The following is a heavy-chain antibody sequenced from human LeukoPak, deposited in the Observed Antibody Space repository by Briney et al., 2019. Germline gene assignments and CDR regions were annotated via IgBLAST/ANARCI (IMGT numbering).Heavy chain of an antibody. V-gene: IGHV3-21*01. Sequence: GGPLRLSCAASGFTFSSYTMNWVRQAPGKGLEWVSFISTSSSYIYYADSVKGRFTISRDNAKNSLYLQMNSLRAEDTAVYYCARESGRYCSSTSCYKHYYMDVWGKGTTVTVSS. CDR2: ISTSSSYI. J-gene: IGHJ6*03. CDR3: ARESGRYCSSTSCYKHYYMDV. CDR1: GFTFSSYT. D-gene: IGHD2-2*02.